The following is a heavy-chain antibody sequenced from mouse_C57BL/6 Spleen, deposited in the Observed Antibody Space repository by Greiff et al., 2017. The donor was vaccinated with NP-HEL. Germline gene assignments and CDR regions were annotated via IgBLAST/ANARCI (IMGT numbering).Heavy chain of an antibody. V-gene: IGHV2-2*01. D-gene: IGHD2-4*01. J-gene: IGHJ4*01. Sequence: QVQLKESGPGLVQPSQSLSITCTVSGFSLTSYGVHWVRQSPGKGLEWLGVIWSGGSTDYNAAFISRLSISKDNSKSQVFFKMNSLQADDTAIYYCASPYDYDGSGAMDYWGQGTSVTVSS. CDR3: ASPYDYDGSGAMDY. CDR2: IWSGGST. CDR1: GFSLTSYG.